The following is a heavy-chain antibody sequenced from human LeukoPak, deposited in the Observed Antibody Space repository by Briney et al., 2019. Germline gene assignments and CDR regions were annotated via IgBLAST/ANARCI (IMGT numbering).Heavy chain of an antibody. CDR1: VFTFDDYA. CDR2: INWNGGCA. J-gene: IGHJ3*02. D-gene: IGHD2-2*01. CDR3: ARPMSSRGAVDI. Sequence: PGGSLRLSCVASVFTFDDYAMRWVRQSPGKGLEWGSGINWNGGCAGYVDSMKGRLTISRDNAKNSLDLQMNRLRAEDTAWCYCARPMSSRGAVDILVQGTMVTVSS. V-gene: IGHV3-20*04.